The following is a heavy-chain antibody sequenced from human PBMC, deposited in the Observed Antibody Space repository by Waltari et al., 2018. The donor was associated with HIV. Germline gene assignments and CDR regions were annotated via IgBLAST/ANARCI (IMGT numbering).Heavy chain of an antibody. D-gene: IGHD1-26*01. Sequence: QVQLVQSGAEVKKPGASVKVSCKASGYTFTSYAMHWFRQAPGHRLEWMGWINAGNDNTKHAQKVQGRVSITRDTAASTAYMELSSRRSEDTAVYYCARDVGDLRVYYYYYGMDVWGQGTTVTVSS. CDR3: ARDVGDLRVYYYYYGMDV. CDR1: GYTFTSYA. V-gene: IGHV1-3*01. CDR2: INAGNDNT. J-gene: IGHJ6*02.